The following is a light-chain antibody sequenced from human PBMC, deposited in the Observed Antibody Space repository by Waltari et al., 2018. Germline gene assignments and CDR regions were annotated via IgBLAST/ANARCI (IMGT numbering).Light chain of an antibody. Sequence: DIQLTKSPSSLSASVGDRVNLPCQASQDIANYLNWYQPKAGNATKLLIYDASNLETVIPPRFSGMGSGTESTFTIISRQPEDVATYYCQQYNNLPFTFGPGTKVDMK. J-gene: IGKJ3*01. CDR1: QDIANY. CDR2: DAS. V-gene: IGKV1-33*01. CDR3: QQYNNLPFT.